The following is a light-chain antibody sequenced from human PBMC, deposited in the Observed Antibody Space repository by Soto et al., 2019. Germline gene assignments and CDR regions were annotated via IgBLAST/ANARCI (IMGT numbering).Light chain of an antibody. V-gene: IGLV2-11*01. Sequence: QSALTQPRSVSGSPGQSVTISCTGTSSDVGDYNYVSWYQQHPGKAPKLLIYAVHMRPSGVPDRFSGSKSGNTASLTISGLQADDEADYSCCSYAGSYTWVFGGGTKLTVL. CDR1: SSDVGDYNY. CDR3: CSYAGSYTWV. CDR2: AVH. J-gene: IGLJ3*02.